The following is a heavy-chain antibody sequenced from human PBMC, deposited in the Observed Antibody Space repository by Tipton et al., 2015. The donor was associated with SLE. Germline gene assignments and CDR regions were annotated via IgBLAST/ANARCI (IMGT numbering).Heavy chain of an antibody. Sequence: TLSLTCAVYGGSFSGYYWSWIRQSPGKGLEWIGEINGSGSTSYNPSLKRRVSISIETSKNQFSLKVTSVTAADAAVYYCARQISATGNFDSWGQGNLVTVSS. CDR3: ARQISATGNFDS. J-gene: IGHJ4*02. CDR2: INGSGST. V-gene: IGHV4-34*01. CDR1: GGSFSGYY. D-gene: IGHD3-9*01.